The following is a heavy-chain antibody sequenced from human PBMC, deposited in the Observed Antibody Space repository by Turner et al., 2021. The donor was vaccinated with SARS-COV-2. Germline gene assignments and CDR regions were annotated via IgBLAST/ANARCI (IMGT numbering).Heavy chain of an antibody. J-gene: IGHJ2*01. V-gene: IGHV4-59*01. CDR3: ASWVPNWYFDL. CDR2: SFYSWST. CDR1: GGSISSYY. D-gene: IGHD3-16*01. Sequence: QVQLLESGAGLVKPSETVSLPCTVAGGSISSYYWSWLRQPPGKGLEWIGYSFYSWSTNYIPSLKGRVTISVDTSKNQFSLKLSSVTAADTAVYYCASWVPNWYFDLWGRGTLVTVSS.